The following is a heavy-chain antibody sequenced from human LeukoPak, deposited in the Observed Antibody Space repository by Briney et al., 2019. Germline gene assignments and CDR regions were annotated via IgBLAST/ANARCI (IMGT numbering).Heavy chain of an antibody. D-gene: IGHD2-2*01. CDR1: GYSFTIYW. CDR3: ARGLGYCSDTMCNLFDS. CDR2: IYPGDSDT. V-gene: IGHV5-51*01. Sequence: VESIKFSCKGSGYSFTIYWIAWVRQMPGKGLEWMGIIYPGDSDTRYSPSFQGQVTISADKSISTADLQWSSLKASDTAMYYCARGLGYCSDTMCNLFDSWGQGTLVTVSS. J-gene: IGHJ5*01.